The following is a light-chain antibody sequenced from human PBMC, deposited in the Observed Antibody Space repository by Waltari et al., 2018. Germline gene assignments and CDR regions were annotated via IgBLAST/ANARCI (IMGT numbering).Light chain of an antibody. CDR3: YAATDNNRV. CDR2: KDS. Sequence: SYELTQPSSVSASPGQTARITCSGDVLGRKYARWFQQKPGQDPVLVIYKDSERPSGIPERFSGSSSGTTVTLTINGAQVEDEADYYCYAATDNNRVFGGGTKLIVL. CDR1: VLGRKY. V-gene: IGLV3-27*01. J-gene: IGLJ3*02.